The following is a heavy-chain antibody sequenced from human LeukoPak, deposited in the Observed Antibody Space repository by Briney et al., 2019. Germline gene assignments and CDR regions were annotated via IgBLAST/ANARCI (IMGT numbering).Heavy chain of an antibody. J-gene: IGHJ4*02. CDR2: ISSSSKQT. CDR3: ARDAFRYCSGGSCKIFDY. V-gene: IGHV3-21*01. Sequence: GGSLRLSCTASGFTFNTHNMIWVRQAPGKGLEWVSSISSSSKQTYYADSVKGRFTISRDNAKNSLYLQMNSLRAEDTAVYYCARDAFRYCSGGSCKIFDYWGQGTLVTVSS. D-gene: IGHD2-15*01. CDR1: GFTFNTHN.